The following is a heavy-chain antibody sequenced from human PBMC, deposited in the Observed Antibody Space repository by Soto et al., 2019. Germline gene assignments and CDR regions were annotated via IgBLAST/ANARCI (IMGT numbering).Heavy chain of an antibody. CDR2: INPDNGNT. CDR3: ARGIATGQLDP. D-gene: IGHD2-15*01. Sequence: QVQLGQSGSEVNQPGASVKISCKASGYTFTRYTINWVRQAPGQRLEWMGWINPDNGNTKSSQKVQDRVIITRDTSASTAYMDLSSLRSEDTAVYYCARGIATGQLDPWGQGTLVTVSS. V-gene: IGHV1-3*01. CDR1: GYTFTRYT. J-gene: IGHJ5*02.